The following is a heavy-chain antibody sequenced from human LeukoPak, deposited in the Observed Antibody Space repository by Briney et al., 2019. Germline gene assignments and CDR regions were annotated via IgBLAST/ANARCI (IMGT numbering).Heavy chain of an antibody. CDR1: GFTFSSYS. CDR3: AKARGSGFQRGDAFDM. J-gene: IGHJ3*02. V-gene: IGHV3-21*01. D-gene: IGHD6-19*01. Sequence: PGGSLRLSCAASGFTFSSYSMNWVRQAPGKGLEWVSSISSSSSYIYYADSVKGRFTISRDNAKNSLYLQMNSLRAEDTAVYYCAKARGSGFQRGDAFDMWGQGTRVTVSS. CDR2: ISSSSSYI.